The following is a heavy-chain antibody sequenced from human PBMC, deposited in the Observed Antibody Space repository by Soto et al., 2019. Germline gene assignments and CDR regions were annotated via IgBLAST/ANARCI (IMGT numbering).Heavy chain of an antibody. Sequence: SETLSLTCTVSGGSISSGGYYWSWIRQHPGKGLEWIGYIYYSGSTYYNPSLKSRVTISVDTSKNQFSLKLSSVTAADTAVYYCARDQYYGSGSPLGYFDYWGQGTLVTVSS. V-gene: IGHV4-31*03. D-gene: IGHD3-10*01. J-gene: IGHJ4*02. CDR2: IYYSGST. CDR1: GGSISSGGYY. CDR3: ARDQYYGSGSPLGYFDY.